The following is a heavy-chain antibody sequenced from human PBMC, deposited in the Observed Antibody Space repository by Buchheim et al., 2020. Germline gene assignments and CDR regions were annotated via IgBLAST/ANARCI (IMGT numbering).Heavy chain of an antibody. Sequence: EVQLVESGGGLVQPGGSLRLSCAASGFTFDSYNMNWVRQAPGKGLEWLSSLSSSSSTIYYADSVKGRFTISRDNAKNSLYLQMNSLRAEDTAVYYCARDPSGYYDILTGYFGSISYFDYWGQGTL. CDR3: ARDPSGYYDILTGYFGSISYFDY. V-gene: IGHV3-48*01. J-gene: IGHJ4*02. CDR1: GFTFDSYN. CDR2: LSSSSSTI. D-gene: IGHD3-9*01.